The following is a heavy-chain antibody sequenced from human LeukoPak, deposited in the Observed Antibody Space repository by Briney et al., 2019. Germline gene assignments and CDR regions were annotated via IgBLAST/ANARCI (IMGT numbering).Heavy chain of an antibody. CDR3: TRGSPGYSSSWLDF. V-gene: IGHV3-74*01. CDR2: INSDGSSR. D-gene: IGHD6-13*01. CDR1: AFTFSSYW. Sequence: GGSLRLSCATSAFTFSSYWMHWVRQAPGKGLVWVSRINSDGSSRSYADYVKGRFTISRDDTKNTLYLQMSSLSVDDTAIYYCTRGSPGYSSSWLDFWGQGILVTVSS. J-gene: IGHJ4*02.